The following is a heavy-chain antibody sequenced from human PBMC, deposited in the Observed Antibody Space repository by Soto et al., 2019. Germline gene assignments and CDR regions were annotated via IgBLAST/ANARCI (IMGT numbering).Heavy chain of an antibody. J-gene: IGHJ5*02. V-gene: IGHV1-69*06. CDR1: GGTFSSYA. Sequence: SVKVSCKASGGTFSSYAISWVRQAPGQGLEWMGGIIPIFGTANYAQKFQGRVTITADKSTSTAYMELSSLRSEDTAVYYCARNPRCGGDCHQNWFDPWGQGTLVTVSS. CDR3: ARNPRCGGDCHQNWFDP. D-gene: IGHD2-21*02. CDR2: IIPIFGTA.